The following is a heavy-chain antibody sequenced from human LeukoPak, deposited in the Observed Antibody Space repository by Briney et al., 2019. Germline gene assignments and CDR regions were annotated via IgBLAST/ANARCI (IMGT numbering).Heavy chain of an antibody. CDR3: ARGLDYYDSSGYYSGYYYYYYMDV. D-gene: IGHD3-22*01. Sequence: KSSETLSLTCTVSGGSISSYYWSWIRQPPGKGLEWIGYIYYSGSTNYNPSLKSRVTISVDTSKNQFSLKLSSVTAADTAVYYCARGLDYYDSSGYYSGYYYYYYMDVWGKGTTVTISS. J-gene: IGHJ6*03. CDR2: IYYSGST. V-gene: IGHV4-59*08. CDR1: GGSISSYY.